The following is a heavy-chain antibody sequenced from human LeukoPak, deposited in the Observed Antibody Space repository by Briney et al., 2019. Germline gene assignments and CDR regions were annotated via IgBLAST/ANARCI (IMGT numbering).Heavy chain of an antibody. CDR3: ARPVFQGAFDI. CDR2: ISSSSSTI. CDR1: GFTFSSYS. D-gene: IGHD5/OR15-5a*01. J-gene: IGHJ3*02. V-gene: IGHV3-48*01. Sequence: GGSLRLSCAASGFTFSSYSMNWVRQAPGKGLEWVSYISSSSSTIQYADSVKGRFTISRDNAKDSLYLQMNSLRAEDTAVYFCARPVFQGAFDIWGQGTLVTVSS.